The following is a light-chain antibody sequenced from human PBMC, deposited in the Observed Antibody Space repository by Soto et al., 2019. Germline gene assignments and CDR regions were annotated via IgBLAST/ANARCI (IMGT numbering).Light chain of an antibody. CDR3: QQSYSSPFT. J-gene: IGKJ3*01. V-gene: IGKV1-39*01. CDR2: VAT. Sequence: DIQMTQSPSSLSASVGDRVTITCRASQNINSYLNWFQQKPGVAPKLLIFVATNLQSGVPSRFSGSGSGTDYTLTISSLQPEDFATYYCQQSYSSPFTFGPGTQVDIK. CDR1: QNINSY.